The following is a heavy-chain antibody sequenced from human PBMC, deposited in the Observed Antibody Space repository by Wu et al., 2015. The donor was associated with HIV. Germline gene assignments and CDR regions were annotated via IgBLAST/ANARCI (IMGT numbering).Heavy chain of an antibody. CDR3: ARAHGSGSYITLQNPHVFDI. V-gene: IGHV1-18*01. CDR1: GYTFTTYA. D-gene: IGHD3-10*01. CDR2: ISAYNGDT. J-gene: IGHJ3*02. Sequence: QVQLVQSRAEVKKPGASVKVSCKASGYTFTTYAITWVRQAPGQGLEWMGWISAYNGDTNYAQKLQGRITMTTDTSTSTAYMXLRXLRSDDTAVYYXARAHGSGSYITLQNPHVFDIWAKGQWSRLF.